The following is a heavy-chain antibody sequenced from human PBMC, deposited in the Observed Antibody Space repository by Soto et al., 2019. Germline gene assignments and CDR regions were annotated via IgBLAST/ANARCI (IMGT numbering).Heavy chain of an antibody. J-gene: IGHJ5*02. CDR1: GGSISSGGYY. CDR2: IYYSGST. D-gene: IGHD3-10*01. Sequence: QVQLQESGPGLVKPSQTLSLTCTVSGGSISSGGYYWSWIRQHPGKGLEWIGYIYYSGSTYYNPSLTSRVTISVDTSKNQLSLKLSSVTAADTAVYYCARGVRGVSPTNWFDPWGQGTLVTVSS. V-gene: IGHV4-31*03. CDR3: ARGVRGVSPTNWFDP.